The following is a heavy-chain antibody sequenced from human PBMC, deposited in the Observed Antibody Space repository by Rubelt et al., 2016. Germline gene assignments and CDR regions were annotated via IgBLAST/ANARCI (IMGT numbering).Heavy chain of an antibody. V-gene: IGHV3-66*01. CDR2: IYSGGGS. CDR1: GFTVSTNH. CDR3: AGVDPTGWFDL. Sequence: EVQLVESGGGLVQPGRSLRLSCAASGFTVSTNHMSWVRQAPGKGLECVSIIYSGGGSYYADSVKGRFTISRDNSKKTLKLQMNSLRAEETAVYYCAGVDPTGWFDLWGQGALVTVSS. J-gene: IGHJ5*02. D-gene: IGHD1-1*01.